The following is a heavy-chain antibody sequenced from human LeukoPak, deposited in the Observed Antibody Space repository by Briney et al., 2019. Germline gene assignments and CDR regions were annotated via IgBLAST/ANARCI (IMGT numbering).Heavy chain of an antibody. J-gene: IGHJ4*02. Sequence: PGRSLRLSCAASGFTFSTYGMHWVRQAPGKGLEWVAVIWYDGSNKYYADSVKGRFTISRDNSKNTLYLQMSSLRAEDTAVYYCASVVRGDPFDYWGQGTLVTVSS. D-gene: IGHD3-10*01. V-gene: IGHV3-33*01. CDR3: ASVVRGDPFDY. CDR1: GFTFSTYG. CDR2: IWYDGSNK.